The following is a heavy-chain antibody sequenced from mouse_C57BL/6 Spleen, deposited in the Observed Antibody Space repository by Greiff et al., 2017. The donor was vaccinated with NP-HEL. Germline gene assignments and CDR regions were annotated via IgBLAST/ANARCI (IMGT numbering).Heavy chain of an antibody. D-gene: IGHD2-5*01. V-gene: IGHV14-2*01. CDR2: IDPEDGET. J-gene: IGHJ4*01. Sequence: EVKVVESGAELVKPGASVKLSCTASGFNIKDYYMHWVKQRTEQGLEWIGRIDPEDGETNYAPKFQGKATITADTSANTAYLQLSSLTSEDTAVYYCARSSYSNFSMDYWGQGTSVTVSS. CDR3: ARSSYSNFSMDY. CDR1: GFNIKDYY.